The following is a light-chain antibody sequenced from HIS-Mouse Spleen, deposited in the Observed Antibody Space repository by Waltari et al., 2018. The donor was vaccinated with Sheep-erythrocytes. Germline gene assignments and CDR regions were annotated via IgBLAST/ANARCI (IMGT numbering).Light chain of an antibody. Sequence: QSALTQPASVSGSPGQSITLSCTGTSSDVWSYNLVSWYQPHPGKAPKRSIYEGSKRPSVVSSRFSGYKSGNTASLTICVLQAEDEADYYCCSDAGSSTPWVFGGGTKLTVL. CDR3: CSDAGSSTPWV. CDR1: SSDVWSYNL. V-gene: IGLV2-23*01. J-gene: IGLJ3*02. CDR2: EGS.